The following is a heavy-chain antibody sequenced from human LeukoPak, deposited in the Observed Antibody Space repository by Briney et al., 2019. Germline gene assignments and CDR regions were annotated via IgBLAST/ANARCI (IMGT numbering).Heavy chain of an antibody. CDR1: GGSISSSSYY. Sequence: SETLSLTCTVSGGSISSSSYYWGWIRQPPGKGLEWIGSIYYSGSTYYNPSLKSRVTISVDTSKNQFSLKLSSVTAADTAVYYCARDLGVAAAAYGYWGQGTLVTVSS. CDR3: ARDLGVAAAAYGY. V-gene: IGHV4-39*07. J-gene: IGHJ4*02. CDR2: IYYSGST. D-gene: IGHD6-13*01.